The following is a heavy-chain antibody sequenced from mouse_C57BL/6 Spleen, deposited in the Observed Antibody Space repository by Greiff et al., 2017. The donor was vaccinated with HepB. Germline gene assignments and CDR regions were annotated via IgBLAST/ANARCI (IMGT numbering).Heavy chain of an antibody. V-gene: IGHV1-69*01. CDR1: GYTFTSYW. D-gene: IGHD1-1*01. CDR3: ASSYDWYFDV. CDR2: IDPSDSYT. J-gene: IGHJ1*03. Sequence: QVQLQQPGAELVMPGASVKLSCKASGYTFTSYWMHWVKQRPGQGLEWIGEIDPSDSYTNCNQKFKGKSTLTVDKSSSTAYMQLSSLTSEDSAVYYCASSYDWYFDVWGTGTTVTVSS.